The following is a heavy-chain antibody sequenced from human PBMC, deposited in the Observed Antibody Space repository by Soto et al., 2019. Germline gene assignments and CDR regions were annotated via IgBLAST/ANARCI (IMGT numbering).Heavy chain of an antibody. CDR2: INHSGST. J-gene: IGHJ6*01. CDR1: GGSFSGYY. D-gene: IGHD3-10*01. Sequence: SETLSLTCAVYGGSFSGYYWSWIRQPPGKGLEWIGEINHSGSTNYNPSLKSRVTISVDTSKNQFSLKLSSVTAADTAVYYCARGEITMVRGGFFNTYYYYGMDVWGQGTTVTVSS. V-gene: IGHV4-34*01. CDR3: ARGEITMVRGGFFNTYYYYGMDV.